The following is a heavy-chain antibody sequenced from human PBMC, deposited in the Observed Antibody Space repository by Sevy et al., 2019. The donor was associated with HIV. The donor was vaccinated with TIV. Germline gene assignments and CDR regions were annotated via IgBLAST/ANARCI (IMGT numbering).Heavy chain of an antibody. CDR3: ARYIAAVGNSWFDP. CDR1: GGSISSSSYY. V-gene: IGHV4-39*01. Sequence: SETLSLTCTVSGGSISSSSYYWGWIRQPPGKGLDWIGSIHYSGSTNYNPSLKSRVTISVDTSKNQFFLRLSSVTAADTAVYYCARYIAAVGNSWFDPWGQGTLVTVSS. D-gene: IGHD6-13*01. CDR2: IHYSGST. J-gene: IGHJ5*02.